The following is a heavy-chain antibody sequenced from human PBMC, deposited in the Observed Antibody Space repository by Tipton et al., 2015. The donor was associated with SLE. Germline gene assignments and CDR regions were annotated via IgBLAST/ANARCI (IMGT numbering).Heavy chain of an antibody. CDR3: ARDPRLNWDYGTYFDY. D-gene: IGHD3-16*01. Sequence: GLVKPSETLSLTCGVSGNVISRGYFWGWIRQPPGKGLEWIGNIYHSGITYYNPSLKSRVTISLDTSKNQFSLKLSSATAADTAVYYCARDPRLNWDYGTYFDYWGQGTLVTVSS. V-gene: IGHV4-38-2*02. CDR1: GNVISRGYF. J-gene: IGHJ4*02. CDR2: IYHSGIT.